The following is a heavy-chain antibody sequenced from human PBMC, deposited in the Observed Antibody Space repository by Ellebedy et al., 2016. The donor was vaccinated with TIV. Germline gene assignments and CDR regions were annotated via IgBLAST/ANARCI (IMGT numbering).Heavy chain of an antibody. CDR2: ISGSGDST. D-gene: IGHD2-2*01. Sequence: GESLKISXAASGFTFSRYAMRWVRQAPGKGLEWVSGISGSGDSTLYADSVKGRFTVSRDNSKSTLYLQMNSLRAEDTAIYYCARPGTDIVVVPAASYFDSWGQGTLVTVSS. CDR1: GFTFSRYA. V-gene: IGHV3-23*01. CDR3: ARPGTDIVVVPAASYFDS. J-gene: IGHJ4*02.